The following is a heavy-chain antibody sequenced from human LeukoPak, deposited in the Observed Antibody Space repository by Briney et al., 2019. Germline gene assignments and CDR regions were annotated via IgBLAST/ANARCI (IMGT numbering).Heavy chain of an antibody. D-gene: IGHD3-10*01. CDR3: AKSESGSGSTTYYYYMDV. CDR2: ISYDGSNK. J-gene: IGHJ6*03. V-gene: IGHV3-30*18. Sequence: PGGSLRLSCAASGFTFSNYGMHWVRQAPGKGLEWVAVISYDGSNKYYADSVKGRFTISRDNSKNTLYLQMNSLRAEDTAVYYCAKSESGSGSTTYYYYMDVWGKGTTVTVSS. CDR1: GFTFSNYG.